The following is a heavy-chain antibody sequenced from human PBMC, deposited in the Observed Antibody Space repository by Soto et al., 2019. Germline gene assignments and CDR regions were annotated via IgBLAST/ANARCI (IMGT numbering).Heavy chain of an antibody. Sequence: SETLSLTCTVSGGSVSSGSYYWSWIRQPPGKGLEWIGYIYYSGSTNCNPSLKSRVTISVDTSKNQFSLKLSSVTAADTAVYYCARDAHFGFDPWGQGTLVTVSS. CDR3: ARDAHFGFDP. CDR2: IYYSGST. J-gene: IGHJ5*02. V-gene: IGHV4-61*01. CDR1: GGSVSSGSYY.